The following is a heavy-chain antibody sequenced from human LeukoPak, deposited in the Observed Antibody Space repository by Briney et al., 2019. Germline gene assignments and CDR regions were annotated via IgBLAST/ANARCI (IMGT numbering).Heavy chain of an antibody. V-gene: IGHV3-53*01. D-gene: IGHD4-17*01. CDR3: ARDLGDYVGYDAFDI. CDR2: IDSGGST. J-gene: IGHJ3*02. Sequence: QPGGSLRLSCAASGFIVSSNFMGWVRQAPGKGLEWVSVIDSGGSTYHADSVKGRFTISRDNANKLLFLHMNSLRAEDTAVYYCARDLGDYVGYDAFDIWGQGTMVTVSS. CDR1: GFIVSSNF.